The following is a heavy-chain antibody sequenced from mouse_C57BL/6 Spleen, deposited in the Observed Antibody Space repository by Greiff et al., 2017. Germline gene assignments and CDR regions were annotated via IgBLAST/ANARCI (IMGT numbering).Heavy chain of an antibody. CDR2: ISSGSSTI. V-gene: IGHV5-17*01. CDR1: GFTFSDYG. Sequence: EVHLVESGGGLVKPGGSLKLSCAASGFTFSDYGMHWVRQAPEKGLEWVAYISSGSSTIYYTDTVKGRFTISRDKAKNTLFLQMTSLRSEDTAMYYCARGDYAMDYWGQGTSVTVSS. CDR3: ARGDYAMDY. J-gene: IGHJ4*01.